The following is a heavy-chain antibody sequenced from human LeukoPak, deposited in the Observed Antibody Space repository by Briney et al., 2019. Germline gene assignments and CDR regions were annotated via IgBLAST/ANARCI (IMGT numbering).Heavy chain of an antibody. J-gene: IGHJ6*03. D-gene: IGHD3-3*01. CDR1: GFTFSSYE. CDR3: ARELVAIFGVVNYMDV. V-gene: IGHV3-48*03. Sequence: GGSLRLSCAASGFTFSSYEMNWVRQAPGKGLEWVSYISSSGSTIYYADSVKGRFTISRDNAKNSLYLQMNSLRAEDTAVYYCARELVAIFGVVNYMDVWGKGTTVTVSS. CDR2: ISSSGSTI.